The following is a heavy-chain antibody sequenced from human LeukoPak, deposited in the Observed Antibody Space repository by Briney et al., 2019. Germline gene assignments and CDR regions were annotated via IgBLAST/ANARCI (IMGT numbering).Heavy chain of an antibody. Sequence: SETLSLTCSVSGVSMTNDRWTWIRQAPGKGLDLSGYMSDSGQTNYNPSLRSRATVSVDTSKSQCSLRLSSVTSADTAVYYCARITGYFDSGGSYYWGFFDYWGQGSLVTVSS. J-gene: IGHJ4*02. D-gene: IGHD3-22*01. CDR3: ARITGYFDSGGSYYWGFFDY. CDR1: GVSMTNDR. V-gene: IGHV4-59*01. CDR2: MSDSGQT.